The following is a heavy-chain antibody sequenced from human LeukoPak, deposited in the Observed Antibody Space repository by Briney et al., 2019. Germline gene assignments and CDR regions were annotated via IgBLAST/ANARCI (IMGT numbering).Heavy chain of an antibody. CDR2: INPNIGGT. Sequence: GASVKVSCKAFGYTFTGYYMHWVRQAPGQGLEWMGWINPNIGGTNYAQKFQGRVTMTRCTPISTAYMELSRLRSDDTAVYYCARVGPIYCSSTSCSPNWFDPWGQGTLATVSS. CDR3: ARVGPIYCSSTSCSPNWFDP. V-gene: IGHV1-2*02. CDR1: GYTFTGYY. J-gene: IGHJ5*02. D-gene: IGHD2-2*01.